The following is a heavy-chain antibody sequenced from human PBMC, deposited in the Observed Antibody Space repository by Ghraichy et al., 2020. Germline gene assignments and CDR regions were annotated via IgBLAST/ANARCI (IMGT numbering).Heavy chain of an antibody. CDR1: GFTFNNAL. V-gene: IGHV3-15*07. D-gene: IGHD6-13*01. J-gene: IGHJ3*01. CDR3: TRYSSSWY. CDR2: IRSKTDGGTT. Sequence: GGSLRLSRAASGFTFNNALMHWVRQAPGKGLEWVGRIRSKTDGGTTDYAAPVKGRFTISRDDSKNTMYLQMNSLKTEDTTVYYCTRYSSSWYWGQGTKVTVSS.